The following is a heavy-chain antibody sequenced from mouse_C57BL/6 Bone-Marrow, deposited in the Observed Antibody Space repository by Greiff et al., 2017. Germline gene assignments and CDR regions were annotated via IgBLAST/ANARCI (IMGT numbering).Heavy chain of an antibody. J-gene: IGHJ2*01. D-gene: IGHD1-1*01. CDR3: ARSRITTVAQDY. V-gene: IGHV1-12*01. CDR2: IYPGNGDT. CDR1: GYTFTSYN. Sequence: QVQLKESGAELVRPGASVKMSCKASGYTFTSYNMHWVKQTPRQGLEWIGAIYPGNGDTSYNQRFKGKATLTVDKSSSTAYMQLSSPTSGDSAVYFCARSRITTVAQDYWGQGTTLTVSS.